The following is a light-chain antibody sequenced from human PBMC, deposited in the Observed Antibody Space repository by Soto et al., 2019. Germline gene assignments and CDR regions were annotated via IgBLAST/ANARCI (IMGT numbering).Light chain of an antibody. CDR3: QQYNSYSPA. Sequence: IQMTQSPSTLSASVGDRGTITCRASQSISSWLAWYQQKPGKAPKLLIYKASSLESGVPSRFSGSGSGTEFTLTISSLQPDDFATYYCQQYNSYSPAFGGGTKVDIK. V-gene: IGKV1-5*03. CDR1: QSISSW. J-gene: IGKJ4*01. CDR2: KAS.